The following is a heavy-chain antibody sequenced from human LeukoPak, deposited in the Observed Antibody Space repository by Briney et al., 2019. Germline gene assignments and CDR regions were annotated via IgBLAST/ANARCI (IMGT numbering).Heavy chain of an antibody. CDR2: IIPSSGST. CDR3: ARDRASKFDELYCSGGSCYSNYYYGMDV. Sequence: GASVKVSCKASGYTFTSYGISWVRQAPGQGLGWMGIIIPSSGSTTYAQKFQGRVTMTRDTSISTAYMELSRLRSDDTAVYYCARDRASKFDELYCSGGSCYSNYYYGMDVWGQGTTVTVSS. CDR1: GYTFTSYG. V-gene: IGHV1-46*01. D-gene: IGHD2-15*01. J-gene: IGHJ6*02.